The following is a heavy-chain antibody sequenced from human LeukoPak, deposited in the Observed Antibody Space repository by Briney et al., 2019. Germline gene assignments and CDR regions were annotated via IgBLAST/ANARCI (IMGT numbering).Heavy chain of an antibody. CDR1: GGTFSSYA. CDR2: IIPIHGIS. Sequence: SVKVSCKACGGTFSSYAITWVRQAPGQELAWVGRIIPIHGISNCAQKFQGRVTIIADKPTSTAYMELSSLRSEDTAVYYCARDLYSGHEGNAFDIWGQGTMVTVSS. D-gene: IGHD5-12*01. CDR3: ARDLYSGHEGNAFDI. J-gene: IGHJ3*02. V-gene: IGHV1-69*04.